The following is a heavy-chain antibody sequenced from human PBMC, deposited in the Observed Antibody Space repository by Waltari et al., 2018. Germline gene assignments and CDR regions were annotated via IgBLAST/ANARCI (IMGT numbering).Heavy chain of an antibody. CDR3: ATYIGASVGTAAFDV. V-gene: IGHV4-39*01. D-gene: IGHD5-12*01. J-gene: IGHJ3*01. Sequence: QLQLQESGPRLVRPSETLSLISRVSGSSITSNSYYWAWIRQSPGQGLEWIGTVSYSGTTYISPSLKSRVSVSRDTSKNQVSLILGSVTAADMAVYYCATYIGASVGTAAFDVWGQGTMVTVSS. CDR2: VSYSGTT. CDR1: GSSITSNSYY.